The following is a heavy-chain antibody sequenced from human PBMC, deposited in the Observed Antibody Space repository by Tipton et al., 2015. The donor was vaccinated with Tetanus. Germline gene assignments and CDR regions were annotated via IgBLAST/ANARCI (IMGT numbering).Heavy chain of an antibody. CDR2: IIPKHQTT. CDR3: VRHVVGAVPIGYNWFAP. J-gene: IGHJ5*02. D-gene: IGHD1-26*01. V-gene: IGHV1-69*13. CDR1: GYTFTGYY. Sequence: QSGAEVKKPGASVKVSCKASGYTFTGYYMHWVRQAPGQGLEWMGGIIPKHQTTKYAQQFEGKVTITADELATTAYMELRGLTSEDTATYYCVRHVVGAVPIGYNWFAPWGQGNLVTVSP.